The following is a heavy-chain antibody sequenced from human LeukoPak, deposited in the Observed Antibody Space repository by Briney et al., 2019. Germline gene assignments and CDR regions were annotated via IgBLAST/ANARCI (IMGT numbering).Heavy chain of an antibody. D-gene: IGHD6-13*01. CDR1: GGSISSSIYF. CDR3: ARVYYSSSYDYWYFDL. Sequence: SETPSLTCTVSGGSISSSIYFWGWIRQPPGKGLEWIGSIHYSGSTYHDPSLKSRVTISVDTSKNQFSLKLTSVTAADTAVYYCARVYYSSSYDYWYFDLWGRGTLVTVSS. CDR2: IHYSGST. V-gene: IGHV4-39*07. J-gene: IGHJ2*01.